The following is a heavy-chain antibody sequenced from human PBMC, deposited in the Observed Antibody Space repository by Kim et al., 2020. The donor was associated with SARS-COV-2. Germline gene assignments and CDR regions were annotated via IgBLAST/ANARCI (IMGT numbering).Heavy chain of an antibody. V-gene: IGHV4-34*01. CDR1: GGSFSGYY. D-gene: IGHD3-10*01. J-gene: IGHJ6*02. Sequence: SETLSRTCAVYGGSFSGYYWSWIRQPPGKGLEWIGEINHSGSTNYNPSLKSRVTISVDTSKNQFSLKLSSVTAADTAVYYCARTMVRGVYYYYGMDVWGQGTTVTVSS. CDR3: ARTMVRGVYYYYGMDV. CDR2: INHSGST.